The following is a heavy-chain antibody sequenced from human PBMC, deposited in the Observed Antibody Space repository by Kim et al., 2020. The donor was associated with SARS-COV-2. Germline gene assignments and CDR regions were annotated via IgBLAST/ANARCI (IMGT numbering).Heavy chain of an antibody. CDR3: ASGVGYSYGSYYFDY. V-gene: IGHV4-59*13. CDR2: IYYSGST. CDR1: GGSISSYY. J-gene: IGHJ4*02. Sequence: SETLSLTCTVSGGSISSYYWCWIRQPPGKGLEWIGYIYYSGSTNYNPSLKSRVTISVDTSKNQFSLKLSSVTAADTAVYYCASGVGYSYGSYYFDYWGQGTLVTVSS. D-gene: IGHD5-18*01.